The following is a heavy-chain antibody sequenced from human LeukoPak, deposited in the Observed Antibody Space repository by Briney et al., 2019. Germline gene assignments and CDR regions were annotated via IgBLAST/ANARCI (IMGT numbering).Heavy chain of an antibody. J-gene: IGHJ3*02. CDR1: GYTFTSYD. D-gene: IGHD6-19*01. Sequence: GASVKVSCKASGYTFTSYDINWVRQAPGQGLEWMGWINPNSGGTNYAQKFQGRVTMTRDTSISTAYMELSRLRSDDTAVYYCARARAGAFDIWGQGTMVTVSS. CDR2: INPNSGGT. V-gene: IGHV1-2*02. CDR3: ARARAGAFDI.